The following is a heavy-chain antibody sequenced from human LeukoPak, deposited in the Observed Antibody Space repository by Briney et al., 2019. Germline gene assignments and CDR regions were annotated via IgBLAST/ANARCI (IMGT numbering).Heavy chain of an antibody. Sequence: PGGSLRLSCAASGFTFSSYAMSWVRQAPXXXXXWVSAISGSGGSTYYADSVKGRFTISRDNSKNTLYLQMNSLRAEDTAVYYCAKPTTYYYDSSGPQYYFDYWGQGTLVTVSS. CDR1: GFTFSSYA. CDR3: AKPTTYYYDSSGPQYYFDY. J-gene: IGHJ4*02. D-gene: IGHD3-22*01. CDR2: ISGSGGST. V-gene: IGHV3-23*01.